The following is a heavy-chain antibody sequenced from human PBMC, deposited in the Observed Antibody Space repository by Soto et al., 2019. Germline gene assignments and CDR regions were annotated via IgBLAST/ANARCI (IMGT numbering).Heavy chain of an antibody. D-gene: IGHD2-15*01. J-gene: IGHJ3*02. CDR1: GFTVSSNY. V-gene: IGHV3-53*01. Sequence: EVQLVESGGGLIQPGGSLRLSCAASGFTVSSNYMSWVRQAPGKGREWVSVIYSGGSTYYADSVKGRFTISRDNSKNPLYRQMNRRRAEDTVVYYCARHLEGSGGFDIWGQGKMVTVSS. CDR2: IYSGGST. CDR3: ARHLEGSGGFDI.